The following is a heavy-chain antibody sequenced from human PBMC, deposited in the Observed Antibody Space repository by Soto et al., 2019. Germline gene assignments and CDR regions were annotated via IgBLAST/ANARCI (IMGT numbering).Heavy chain of an antibody. Sequence: GGSLRLSCAASGVTVRSNHMSWVRQAPGKGLECVSVFYSGGSTYYADSVKGRFTISRDNSKNTLYLQMNSLRTEDTAVYYCARDPASCNGPSCGSXFDFWGQGTLVTVSS. D-gene: IGHD2-2*01. CDR1: GVTVRSNH. CDR3: ARDPASCNGPSCGSXFDF. J-gene: IGHJ4*02. V-gene: IGHV3-66*01. CDR2: FYSGGST.